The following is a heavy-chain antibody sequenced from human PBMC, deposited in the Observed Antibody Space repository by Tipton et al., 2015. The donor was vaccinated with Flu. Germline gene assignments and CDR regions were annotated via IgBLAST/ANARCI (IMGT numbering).Heavy chain of an antibody. D-gene: IGHD1-26*01. CDR1: GEALGSSYY. CDR2: IYHSGST. Sequence: GEALGSSYYWAWIRQPPGKGLEWIGSIYHSGSTYYNPSLKSRVTISVDTSKNQFSLKLSSVTAADMAVYYCARHSGWFDPWGQGTLVTVSS. CDR3: ARHSGWFDP. V-gene: IGHV4-38-2*01. J-gene: IGHJ5*01.